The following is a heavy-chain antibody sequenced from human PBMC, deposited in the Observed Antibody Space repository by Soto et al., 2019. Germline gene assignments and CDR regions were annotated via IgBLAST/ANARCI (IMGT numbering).Heavy chain of an antibody. J-gene: IGHJ6*03. D-gene: IGHD2-8*01. CDR3: AGRYCTSGVCYTNYYYYSDV. CDR2: ITTSGGNT. Sequence: EVQLLESGGGLVQPGGSLRLSCAASGFTFSTYAMSWVRQAPGKGLEWVSTITTSGGNTYYADSVKGRFTISRDNSKNTLYLQMNSLSAEDTAVYYCAGRYCTSGVCYTNYYYYSDVWGKGTKVTVSS. V-gene: IGHV3-23*01. CDR1: GFTFSTYA.